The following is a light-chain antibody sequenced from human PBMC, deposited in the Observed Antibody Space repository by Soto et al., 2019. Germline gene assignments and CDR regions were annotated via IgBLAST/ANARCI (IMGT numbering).Light chain of an antibody. V-gene: IGKV3-20*01. CDR3: QQDSSSPYT. Sequence: EIVLTQSPGTLSFSPGERATLSGRASQSVSSSYLAWYQQKPGQAPRLLIYGASSRATGIPDRFSGSGSGTDFTLNIRRLEPEDFAVYYCQQDSSSPYTFGQGTKLEIK. CDR2: GAS. J-gene: IGKJ2*01. CDR1: QSVSSSY.